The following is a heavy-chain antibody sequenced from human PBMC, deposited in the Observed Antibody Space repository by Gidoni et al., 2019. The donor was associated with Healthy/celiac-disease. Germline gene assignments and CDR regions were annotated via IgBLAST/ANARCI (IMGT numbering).Heavy chain of an antibody. D-gene: IGHD4-17*01. Sequence: QLQLQESGPGLVKPSETLSLTCTVPGGSISSTSYYWGWIRQPPGKGLEWIGSIYYSGSTYYNPSLKSRVTISVDTSKNQFSLKLSSVTAADTAVYYCTTVTTIAGAFDIWGQGTMVTVSS. CDR2: IYYSGST. V-gene: IGHV4-39*01. J-gene: IGHJ3*02. CDR1: GGSISSTSYY. CDR3: TTVTTIAGAFDI.